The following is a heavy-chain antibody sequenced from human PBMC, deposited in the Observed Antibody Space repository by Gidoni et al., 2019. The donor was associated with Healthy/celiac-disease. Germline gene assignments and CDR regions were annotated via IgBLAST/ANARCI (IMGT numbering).Heavy chain of an antibody. V-gene: IGHV3-21*01. CDR1: GFTFSSFS. D-gene: IGHD1-7*01. Sequence: EVQLVESGGGLVKPGGSLRLSCAASGFTFSSFSMNWVRQAPGKGLEWVSSISSSSSYIDYADSVKGRFTISRDNAKNSLYLQMNSLRAEDTAVYYCARDLVDNWNYIPIPRYYYYYGMDVWGQGTTVTVSS. CDR2: ISSSSSYI. CDR3: ARDLVDNWNYIPIPRYYYYYGMDV. J-gene: IGHJ6*02.